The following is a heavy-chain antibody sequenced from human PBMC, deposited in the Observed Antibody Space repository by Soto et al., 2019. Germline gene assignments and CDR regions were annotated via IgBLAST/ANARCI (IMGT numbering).Heavy chain of an antibody. D-gene: IGHD4-17*01. CDR2: ISSNSDTI. V-gene: IGHV3-9*02. Sequence: EVQLVESGGGLVQPGRSLRLSCVASGFTADDYALHWVRQAPGKGLEWVSGISSNSDTIHYADSVKGRFTISRDNAKNSLFLQMNSLRPADTAVYYCAKDMKWGGMTTIHYFDSWGQGTLVTVSS. CDR3: AKDMKWGGMTTIHYFDS. CDR1: GFTADDYA. J-gene: IGHJ4*02.